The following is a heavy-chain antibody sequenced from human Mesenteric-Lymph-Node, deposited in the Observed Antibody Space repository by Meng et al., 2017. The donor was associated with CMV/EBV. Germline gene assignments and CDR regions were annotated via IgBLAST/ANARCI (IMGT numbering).Heavy chain of an antibody. Sequence: SETLSLTCTVSGDSISSSSYYWGWIRQPPGKGLEWIGSIYYSGSTNYNPSLKSRVTISVDTSKNQFSLKLSSVTAADTAVYYCARETWGSSSSFSIDYWGQGTLVTVSS. CDR2: IYYSGST. CDR3: ARETWGSSSSFSIDY. CDR1: GDSISSSSYY. D-gene: IGHD6-6*01. V-gene: IGHV4-39*07. J-gene: IGHJ4*02.